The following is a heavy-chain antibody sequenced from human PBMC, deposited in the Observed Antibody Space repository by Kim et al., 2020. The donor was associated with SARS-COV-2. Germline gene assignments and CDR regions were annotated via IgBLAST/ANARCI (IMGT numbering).Heavy chain of an antibody. CDR1: GGSISNYY. V-gene: IGHV4-59*01. J-gene: IGHJ4*02. Sequence: SETLSLTCTVSGGSISNYYWSWIRQPPGKGLEWIGYIHYSGSTKYNPSLKSRVTISVDTSNNQFSLKLSSVTAADTAVYYGASRDIGTYYYVNWGQGTLV. CDR3: ASRDIGTYYYVN. CDR2: IHYSGST. D-gene: IGHD1-26*01.